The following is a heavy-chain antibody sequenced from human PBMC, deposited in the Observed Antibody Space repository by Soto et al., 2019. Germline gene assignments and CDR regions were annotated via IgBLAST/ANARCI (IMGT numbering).Heavy chain of an antibody. CDR2: IYYSGST. CDR1: GGSISSGGYY. CDR3: AREHDSSGGNDY. V-gene: IGHV4-31*03. Sequence: SETLSLTCTVSGGSISSGGYYWSWIRQHPGKGLEWIGYIYYSGSTYYNPSLKSRVTISVDTSKNQFSLKLSSVTAADTAVYYCAREHDSSGGNDYWGQGTLVTVSS. J-gene: IGHJ4*02. D-gene: IGHD3-22*01.